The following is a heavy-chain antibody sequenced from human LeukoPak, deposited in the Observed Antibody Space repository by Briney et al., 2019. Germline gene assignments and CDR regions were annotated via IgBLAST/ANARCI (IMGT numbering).Heavy chain of an antibody. CDR3: ARAGARGYSYGDYYYYYMDV. V-gene: IGHV1-2*02. Sequence: ASVKVSCKASGYTFTGYYMHWVRQAPGQGLEWMGWINPNSGGTNYAQKFQGRATMTRDTSISTAYMELSRLRSDDTAVYYCARAGARGYSYGDYYYYYMDVWGKGTTVTVSS. CDR2: INPNSGGT. J-gene: IGHJ6*03. D-gene: IGHD5-18*01. CDR1: GYTFTGYY.